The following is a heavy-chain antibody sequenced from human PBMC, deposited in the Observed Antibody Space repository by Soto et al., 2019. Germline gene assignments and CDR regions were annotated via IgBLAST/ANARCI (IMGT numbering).Heavy chain of an antibody. CDR2: ISAYNGNT. D-gene: IGHD3-9*01. J-gene: IGHJ4*02. CDR1: GYTFTSYG. CDR3: ARIPRSLIRYFDWLFDY. Sequence: QVQLVQSGAEVKKPGASVKVSCKASGYTFTSYGISWVRQAPGQGLEWMGWISAYNGNTNYAQKLQGRVTMTTDTSKRTASRELWSLRSDDTAVYYCARIPRSLIRYFDWLFDYWGQGTLVTVSS. V-gene: IGHV1-18*01.